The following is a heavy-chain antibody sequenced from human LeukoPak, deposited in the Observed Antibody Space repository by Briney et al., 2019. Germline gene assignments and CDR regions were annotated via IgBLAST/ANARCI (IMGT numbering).Heavy chain of an antibody. V-gene: IGHV1-2*02. CDR1: GYTFTGYY. CDR2: INPNSGGT. D-gene: IGHD5-12*01. Sequence: SVKVFCKGAGYTFTGYYLHWVRQAPGQGLEWMGWINPNSGGTNYAQKFQGRVTMTRDTSISTAYMELSRLRSDDTAVYYCAREYSGFDYWGQGTLVTVSS. J-gene: IGHJ4*02. CDR3: AREYSGFDY.